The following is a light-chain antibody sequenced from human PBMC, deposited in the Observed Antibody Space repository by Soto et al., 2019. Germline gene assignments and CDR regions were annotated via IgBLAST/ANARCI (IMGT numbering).Light chain of an antibody. CDR1: QSISSY. CDR3: QQSYSTPYT. Sequence: DIQMTQSPSSLSASVGDRVTITCRASQSISSYLNWYQQKPGKAPKLLIYAASSLQSGVPSRFSGSGSGTDFTLTISSLQPEDFATYYCQQSYSTPYTLGQATTLEIK. V-gene: IGKV1-39*01. CDR2: AAS. J-gene: IGKJ2*01.